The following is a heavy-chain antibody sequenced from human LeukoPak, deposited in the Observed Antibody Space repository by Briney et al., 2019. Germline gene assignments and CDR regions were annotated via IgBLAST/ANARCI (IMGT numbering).Heavy chain of an antibody. V-gene: IGHV3-23*01. J-gene: IGHJ5*02. CDR3: AGVPWFDP. CDR1: GFSFSSYG. D-gene: IGHD6-6*01. CDR2: ISGSGGST. Sequence: GGSLTLSCAASGFSFSSYGMSWVRQAPAKGLEWVSAISGSGGSTYYADSVKGRFTISRDNSKNTLYLQMNSLRAEDTAVYYCAGVPWFDPWGQGTLVTVSS.